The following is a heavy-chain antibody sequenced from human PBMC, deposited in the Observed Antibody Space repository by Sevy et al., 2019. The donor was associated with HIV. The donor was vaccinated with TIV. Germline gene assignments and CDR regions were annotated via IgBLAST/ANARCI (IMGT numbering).Heavy chain of an antibody. Sequence: GGSLRLSCSASEFTFSSYAMSWVRQAPGKGLEWVSSISGSGRFTYYADFVEGRFIISGDNSKNTLSVQMNSLRAEDTAVYYCAKGFCSGATCPRDYYYYGMDVWGKGTTVTVSS. CDR2: ISGSGRFT. V-gene: IGHV3-23*01. D-gene: IGHD2-15*01. J-gene: IGHJ6*04. CDR3: AKGFCSGATCPRDYYYYGMDV. CDR1: EFTFSSYA.